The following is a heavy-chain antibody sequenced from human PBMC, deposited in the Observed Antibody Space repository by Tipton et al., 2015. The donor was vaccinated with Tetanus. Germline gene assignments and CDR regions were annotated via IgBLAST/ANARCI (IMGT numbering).Heavy chain of an antibody. Sequence: SLRLSCAASGFTFSNAWMSWVRQAPGKGPEWVGRIKSKTDGGTTDYAAPLKGRFTISRDDSKNTLYLQMNSLKTEDPAVYYCTFGRPKMATHHYFDYWGQGTLVTVSS. CDR3: TFGRPKMATHHYFDY. D-gene: IGHD5-24*01. CDR1: GFTFSNAW. V-gene: IGHV3-15*01. J-gene: IGHJ4*02. CDR2: IKSKTDGGTT.